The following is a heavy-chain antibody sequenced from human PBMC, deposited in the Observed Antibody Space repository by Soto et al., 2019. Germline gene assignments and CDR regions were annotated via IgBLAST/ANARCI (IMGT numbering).Heavy chain of an antibody. D-gene: IGHD4-4*01. CDR1: GFTFSSYA. V-gene: IGHV3-30-3*01. J-gene: IGHJ4*02. CDR2: ISYDGSNK. CDR3: ARDSTYFDY. Sequence: QVQLVESGGGVVQPGRSLRLSCAASGFTFSSYAMHWVRKAPGKGLEWVAVISYDGSNKYYADSVKGRFTISRDNSKNTLYLQMNSLRAEDTAVYYCARDSTYFDYWGQGTLVTVSS.